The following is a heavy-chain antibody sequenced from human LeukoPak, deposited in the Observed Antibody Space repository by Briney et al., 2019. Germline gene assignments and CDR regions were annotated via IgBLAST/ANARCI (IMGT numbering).Heavy chain of an antibody. Sequence: GASLKISCKGSGSIFTSYWIGWVRPLPGKGLEWMGIIYPGDSDTRYSPSFQGQVTISADKSISTAYLQWSSLKASDTAMYYCARHTMRDGYNGGFQGWGQGTLVTVSS. CDR2: IYPGDSDT. J-gene: IGHJ4*02. CDR1: GSIFTSYW. V-gene: IGHV5-51*01. D-gene: IGHD5-24*01. CDR3: ARHTMRDGYNGGFQG.